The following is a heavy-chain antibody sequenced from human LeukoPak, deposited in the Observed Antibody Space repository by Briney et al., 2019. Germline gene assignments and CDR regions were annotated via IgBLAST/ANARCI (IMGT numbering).Heavy chain of an antibody. J-gene: IGHJ4*02. Sequence: ASVKVSCKASGYTFTSYGISWVRQAPGQGLEWMGIINPSGGSTSYAQKFQGRVTMTRDTSTSTVYMELSSLRSEDTAVYYCARGLSFAAGYDFWSGYYRNYWGQGTLVTVSS. D-gene: IGHD3-3*01. CDR2: INPSGGST. CDR3: ARGLSFAAGYDFWSGYYRNY. CDR1: GYTFTSYG. V-gene: IGHV1-46*01.